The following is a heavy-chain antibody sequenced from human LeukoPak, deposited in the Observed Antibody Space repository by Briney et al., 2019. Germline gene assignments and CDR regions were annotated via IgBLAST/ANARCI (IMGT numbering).Heavy chain of an antibody. J-gene: IGHJ5*02. CDR1: GYTFTGYY. V-gene: IGHV1-2*02. CDR2: INPNSGGT. CDR3: ARDPEGLWFGELSNWFDP. D-gene: IGHD3-10*01. Sequence: ASVKVSCKASGYTFTGYYMHWVRRAPGQGLEWMGWINPNSGGTNYAQKFQGRVTMTRDTSISTAYMELSRLRSDDTAVYYCARDPEGLWFGELSNWFDPWGQGTLVTVSS.